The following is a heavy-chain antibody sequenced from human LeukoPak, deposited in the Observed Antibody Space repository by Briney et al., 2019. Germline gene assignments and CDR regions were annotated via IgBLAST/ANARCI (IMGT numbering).Heavy chain of an antibody. J-gene: IGHJ4*02. CDR3: ARDCRVWPYYFDY. V-gene: IGHV3-21*01. D-gene: IGHD2-15*01. Sequence: GGSLRLSCAASGFTFSSYSMNWVRQAPGKGLEWVSSISSSSSYIYYADSVKGRFTISRDNAKNSLYLQMNSLRAEDTAVYYCARDCRVWPYYFDYWGRGTLVTVSS. CDR1: GFTFSSYS. CDR2: ISSSSSYI.